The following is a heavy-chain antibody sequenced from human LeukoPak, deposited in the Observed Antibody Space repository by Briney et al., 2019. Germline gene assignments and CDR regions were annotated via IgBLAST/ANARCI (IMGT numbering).Heavy chain of an antibody. CDR3: ARGRLGGRSGTDY. CDR1: GFTFSSYN. Sequence: GGSLRLSCEGSGFTFSSYNMNWVRQAPGKGLEWVSYISSSSSTIYSADSVKGRFTISRDNAKNSLYLQMNSLRAEDTAVYYCARGRLGGRSGTDYWGQGTLVTVSS. V-gene: IGHV3-48*04. CDR2: ISSSSSTI. D-gene: IGHD2-15*01. J-gene: IGHJ4*02.